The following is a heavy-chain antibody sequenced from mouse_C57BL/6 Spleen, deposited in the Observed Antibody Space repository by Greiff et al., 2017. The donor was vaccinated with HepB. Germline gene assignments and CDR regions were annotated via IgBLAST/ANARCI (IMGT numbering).Heavy chain of an antibody. V-gene: IGHV1-54*01. CDR1: GYAFTNYL. J-gene: IGHJ4*01. CDR2: INPGSGGT. Sequence: QVQLQQSGAELVRPGTSVKVSCKASGYAFTNYLIEWVKQRPGQGLEWIGVINPGSGGTNYNEKFKGKATLTADKSSSTAYMQLGSLTSEDSAVYFCARRENAMDYWGQGTSVTVSS. CDR3: ARRENAMDY.